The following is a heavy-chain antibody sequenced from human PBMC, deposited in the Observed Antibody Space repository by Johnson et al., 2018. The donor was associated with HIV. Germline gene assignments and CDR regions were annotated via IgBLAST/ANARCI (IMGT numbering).Heavy chain of an antibody. D-gene: IGHD3-9*01. CDR2: IKSKTDGGTT. Sequence: VQLVESGGGLVQPGGSLRLSCAASGFTFTNAWMSWVRQAPGKGLEWVGSIKSKTDGGTTDYAAPVTGRFTISSADSKNTLYLQINSLKTEDTAVYYCTTPGYDTEDAFDIWGQGTMVTVSS. CDR1: GFTFTNAW. J-gene: IGHJ3*02. CDR3: TTPGYDTEDAFDI. V-gene: IGHV3-15*01.